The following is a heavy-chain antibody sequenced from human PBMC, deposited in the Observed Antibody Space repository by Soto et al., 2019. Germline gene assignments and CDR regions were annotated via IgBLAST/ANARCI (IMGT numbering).Heavy chain of an antibody. CDR1: GGTFSTYT. CDR3: AGDPDSHYNDSHASSYP. J-gene: IGHJ5*02. CDR2: IMPIIGII. Sequence: QVQLVQSGAEVKKPGSSVKVSCKASGGTFSTYTITWVRQAPGQGLEWMGRIMPIIGIINYAQKCQGRVTISADKFTGTAYMELTGLRSDDTAVYYCAGDPDSHYNDSHASSYPWGQGTLVTVSS. V-gene: IGHV1-69*08. D-gene: IGHD4-4*01.